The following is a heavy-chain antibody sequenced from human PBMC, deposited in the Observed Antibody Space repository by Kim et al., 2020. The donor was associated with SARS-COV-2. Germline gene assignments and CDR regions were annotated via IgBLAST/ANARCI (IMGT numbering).Heavy chain of an antibody. J-gene: IGHJ4*02. CDR3: ARSWYATPFDY. V-gene: IGHV4-30-2*01. CDR2: T. Sequence: TYDNPSLKSRVTISVDGSKNQFSLKLSSVTAADTAVYYCARSWYATPFDYWGQGTLVTVSS. D-gene: IGHD6-13*01.